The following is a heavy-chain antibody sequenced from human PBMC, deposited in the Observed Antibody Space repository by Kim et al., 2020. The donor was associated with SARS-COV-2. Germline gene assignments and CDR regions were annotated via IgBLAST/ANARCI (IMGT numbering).Heavy chain of an antibody. V-gene: IGHV3-43*01. Sequence: DSVKGRFTISRDNSKTSLYLQMNSLRTEDTALYYCAKDMGPYSSSSCFDYWGQGTLVTVSS. D-gene: IGHD6-6*01. J-gene: IGHJ4*02. CDR3: AKDMGPYSSSSCFDY.